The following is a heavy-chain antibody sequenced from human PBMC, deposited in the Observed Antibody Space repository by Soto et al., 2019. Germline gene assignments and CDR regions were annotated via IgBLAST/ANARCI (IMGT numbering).Heavy chain of an antibody. CDR2: INHSGST. Sequence: PSETLSLTCAVDGGSFSCYAGTWIRQPPGTGLEWIGEINHSGSTNYNPSLKSRVTISVDTSKNQFSLKLSSVTAADTAVYYCARSRGGYFDYWGQGTLVTVSS. V-gene: IGHV4-34*01. J-gene: IGHJ4*02. CDR3: ARSRGGYFDY. D-gene: IGHD3-22*01. CDR1: GGSFSCYA.